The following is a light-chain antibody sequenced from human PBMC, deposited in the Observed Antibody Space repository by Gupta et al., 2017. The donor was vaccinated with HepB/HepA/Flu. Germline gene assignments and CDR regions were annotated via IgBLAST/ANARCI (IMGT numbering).Light chain of an antibody. J-gene: IGKJ4*01. Sequence: GDRVTITCRASQGISSYLAWYQQKPGKAPKLLIYAASTLQSGVPSRFGGSGSGTEFTLTISSLQPEDFATYYCQQLNSYTPTFGGGTKVEIK. V-gene: IGKV1-9*01. CDR1: QGISSY. CDR2: AAS. CDR3: QQLNSYTPT.